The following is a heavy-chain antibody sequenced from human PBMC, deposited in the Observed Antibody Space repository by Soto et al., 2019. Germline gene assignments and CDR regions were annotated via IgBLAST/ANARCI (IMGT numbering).Heavy chain of an antibody. J-gene: IGHJ2*01. Sequence: QVQLVESRGGVVQPGGSLRLSCAASGFTFSRYGMHWVRQAPGKGLEWVAVISYDGSNEYYADSVKGRFTISRDNSKNTLYLQMNSLRAEDTAVYYCAKGTSDILTGYPFYWYFDLWGRGTLVTVSS. CDR3: AKGTSDILTGYPFYWYFDL. CDR1: GFTFSRYG. CDR2: ISYDGSNE. D-gene: IGHD3-9*01. V-gene: IGHV3-30*18.